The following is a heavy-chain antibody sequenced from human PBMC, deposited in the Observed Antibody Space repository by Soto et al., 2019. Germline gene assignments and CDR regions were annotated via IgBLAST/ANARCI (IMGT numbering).Heavy chain of an antibody. CDR1: GFTFSNYP. V-gene: IGHV3-33*08. CDR2: IWYDGSNK. CDR3: ARDWDGSGRYGMDV. Sequence: WGSLRLSCAASGFTFSNYPMHWVRQAPGKGLEWVAVIWYDGSNKYYADSVKGRFTISRDNSKNTLYLQMNSLRAEDTAVYYCARDWDGSGRYGMDVWGQGTTVTVSS. J-gene: IGHJ6*02. D-gene: IGHD3-3*01.